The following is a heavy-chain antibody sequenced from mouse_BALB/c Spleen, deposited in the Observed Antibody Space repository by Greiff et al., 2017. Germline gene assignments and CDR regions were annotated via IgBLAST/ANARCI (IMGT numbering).Heavy chain of an antibody. CDR1: GYSITSDYA. V-gene: IGHV3-2*02. CDR2: ISYSGST. Sequence: EVKLVESGPGLVKPSQSLSLTCTVTGYSITSDYAWNWIRQFPGNKLEWMGYISYSGSTSYNPSLKSRISITRDTSKNQFFLQLNSVTTEDTATYYCASITTVVAKGWFAYWGQGTLVTVSA. CDR3: ASITTVVAKGWFAY. D-gene: IGHD1-1*01. J-gene: IGHJ3*01.